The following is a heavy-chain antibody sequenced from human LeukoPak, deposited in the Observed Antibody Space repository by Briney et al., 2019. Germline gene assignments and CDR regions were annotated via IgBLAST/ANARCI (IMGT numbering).Heavy chain of an antibody. CDR1: GFTFSSFG. D-gene: IGHD5-18*01. J-gene: IGHJ3*02. V-gene: IGHV3-23*01. Sequence: GGSLRLSCAASGFTFSSFGMRWVRQAPGKGLEWVSAISGSGGSTYYADSVKGRFTISRDNSKNTLYLQMNSLRAEDTAVYYCAKDPSVTIRDGNAFDIWGQGTMVTVSS. CDR3: AKDPSVTIRDGNAFDI. CDR2: ISGSGGST.